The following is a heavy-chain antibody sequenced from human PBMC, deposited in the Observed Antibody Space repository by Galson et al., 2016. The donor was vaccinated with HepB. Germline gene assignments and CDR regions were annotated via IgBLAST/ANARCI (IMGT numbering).Heavy chain of an antibody. CDR1: GYIFINYW. CDR2: IYPGDSDT. CDR3: ARQSYYHYTMDV. V-gene: IGHV5-51*01. Sequence: QSGAEVKKPGESLKISCEASGYIFINYWIGWVRQMPGKGLEWMGIIYPGDSDTRYSPSFQGQVTISADKSISTAYLQWSSLKASDTAMYYCARQSYYHYTMDVWGKGTTVTVSS. J-gene: IGHJ6*04.